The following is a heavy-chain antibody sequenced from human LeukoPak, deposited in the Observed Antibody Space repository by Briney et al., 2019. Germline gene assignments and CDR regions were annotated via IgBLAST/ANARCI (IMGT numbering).Heavy chain of an antibody. CDR2: ISGSGGST. CDR1: GFTFSSYA. V-gene: IGHV3-23*01. J-gene: IGHJ5*02. CDR3: AKTLDYDYINWFDP. D-gene: IGHD5-12*01. Sequence: GGSLRLSCAASGFTFSSYAMSWVRQAPGKGLEWVSAISGSGGSTYYADSVKGRITISRDNSKNTLYLQMNSLRTEDTAVYYCAKTLDYDYINWFDPWGQGTLVTVSS.